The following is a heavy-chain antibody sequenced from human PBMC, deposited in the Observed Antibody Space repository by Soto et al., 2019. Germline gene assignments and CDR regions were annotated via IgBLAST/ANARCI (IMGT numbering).Heavy chain of an antibody. J-gene: IGHJ5*02. V-gene: IGHV1-69*13. CDR1: GGTFSSYA. CDR2: IIPIFGTA. CDR3: ARPRFLESAFDP. Sequence: GASVKVSCKASGGTFSSYAISWVRQAPGQGLEWMGGIIPIFGTANYAQKFQGRVTITADESTSTAYMELSSLRSEDTAVYYCARPRFLESAFDPWGQGTLVTVSS. D-gene: IGHD3-3*01.